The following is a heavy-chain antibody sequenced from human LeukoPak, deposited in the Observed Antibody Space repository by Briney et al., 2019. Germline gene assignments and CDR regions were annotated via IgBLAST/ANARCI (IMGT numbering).Heavy chain of an antibody. CDR2: INHSGST. Sequence: SETLSLTCAVCGGSFSGYYWSWIRQPLGKGPEWIGEINHSGSTNYNPSLKSRVPISVDTSKNQFSLKLSSVTAADTAVYYCARGNVLPADSSGVYYFDYWGQGTLVTVSS. V-gene: IGHV4-34*01. D-gene: IGHD3-22*01. CDR1: GGSFSGYY. CDR3: ARGNVLPADSSGVYYFDY. J-gene: IGHJ4*02.